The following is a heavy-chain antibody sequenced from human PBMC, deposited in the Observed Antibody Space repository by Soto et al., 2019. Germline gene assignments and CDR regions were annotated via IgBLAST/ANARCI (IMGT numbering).Heavy chain of an antibody. V-gene: IGHV6-1*01. CDR2: TYYRSKWYN. D-gene: IGHD3-10*01. CDR3: ARDEGPYYYGSGSYNGMDV. CDR1: GDSVSSNSAA. Sequence: SQTLSLTCAISGDSVSSNSAAWNWIRQSPSRGLEWLGRTYYRSKWYNDYAVSVKSRITINPDTSKNQFSLQPNSVTPEDTAVYYCARDEGPYYYGSGSYNGMDVWGQGTTVTVSS. J-gene: IGHJ6*02.